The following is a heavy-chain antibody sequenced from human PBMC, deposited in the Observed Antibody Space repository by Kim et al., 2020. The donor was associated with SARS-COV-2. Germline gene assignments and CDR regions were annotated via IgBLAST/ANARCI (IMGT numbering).Heavy chain of an antibody. V-gene: IGHV4-39*01. CDR3: ARHEGYDSSGYIFDY. CDR2: LYYSGST. CDR1: GGSISSSSYY. D-gene: IGHD3-22*01. J-gene: IGHJ4*01. Sequence: SETLSLPCTVSGGSISSSSYYWGWIRQPPGKGLEWIGSLYYSGSTYYNPSLKSRVTISVDTSKNQFSLKLSSVTAADTAVYYRARHEGYDSSGYIFDYRG.